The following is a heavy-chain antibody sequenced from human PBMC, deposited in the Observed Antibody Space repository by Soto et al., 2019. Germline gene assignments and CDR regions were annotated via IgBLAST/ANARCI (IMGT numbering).Heavy chain of an antibody. CDR1: GFTFNDYY. D-gene: IGHD3-9*01. CDR2: ISSSSSYT. V-gene: IGHV3-11*03. CDR3: ASLIGGYDIFTDQNDMDV. Sequence: GGSLRLSCAASGFTFNDYYMSWIRQAPGKGLEWVSYISSSSSYTNYADSVKGRFTISRDNAKNSLYLQMNSLRAEDTAVYYCASLIGGYDIFTDQNDMDVWGQGTTVTVSS. J-gene: IGHJ6*02.